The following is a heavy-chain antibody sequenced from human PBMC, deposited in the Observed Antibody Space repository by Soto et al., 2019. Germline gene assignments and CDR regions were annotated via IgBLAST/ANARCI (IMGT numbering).Heavy chain of an antibody. CDR3: ARWGTTGGLDV. Sequence: QVQLVESGGGVVQPGSSLRVSCVGSGFTFRSYVIHWVRQAPGKGLEWVALTSYDGTNKYYDDSVRGRFTISRDNSRNTVDLQMDSLIVEDTALYYCARWGTTGGLDVWGQGTLVSVSS. J-gene: IGHJ1*01. CDR2: TSYDGTNK. D-gene: IGHD3-16*01. CDR1: GFTFRSYV. V-gene: IGHV3-33*05.